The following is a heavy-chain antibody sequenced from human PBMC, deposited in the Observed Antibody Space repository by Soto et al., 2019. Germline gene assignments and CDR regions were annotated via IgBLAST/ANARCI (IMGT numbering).Heavy chain of an antibody. D-gene: IGHD2-15*01. J-gene: IGHJ4*02. CDR2: IYHSGST. Sequence: SETLSLTCAVSGGSISSGGYSWSWIRQPPGKGLEWIGYIYHSGSTYYNPSLKSRVTISVDTSKNQFSLKLSSVTAADTAVYYCARRWGRRFDYWGQGTLVTVSS. CDR1: GGSISSGGYS. V-gene: IGHV4-30-2*01. CDR3: ARRWGRRFDY.